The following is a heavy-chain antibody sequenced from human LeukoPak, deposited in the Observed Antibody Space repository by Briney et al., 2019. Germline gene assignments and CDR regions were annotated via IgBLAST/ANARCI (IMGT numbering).Heavy chain of an antibody. CDR1: GGSISSGGYY. CDR3: ARELRDTVTTFLLAFDI. J-gene: IGHJ3*02. V-gene: IGHV4-31*03. Sequence: SETLSLTCTVSGGSISSGGYYWSWIRQHPGKGPEWIGYIYYSGSTYYNPSLKSRVTISVDTSKNQFSLKLSSVTAADTAVYYCARELRDTVTTFLLAFDIWGQGTMVTVSS. D-gene: IGHD4-17*01. CDR2: IYYSGST.